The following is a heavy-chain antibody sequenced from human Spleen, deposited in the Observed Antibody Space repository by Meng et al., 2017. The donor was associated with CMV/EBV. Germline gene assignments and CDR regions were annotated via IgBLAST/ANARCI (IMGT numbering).Heavy chain of an antibody. CDR3: TRDLIGYDAFDI. CDR2: INPDGGTT. Sequence: ASVKVSCKASGYSFITYYIHWVRQAPGQGLEWMGRINPDGGTTTYAQKFRGGLTLTSDTSTNTVYMELRSLRSEDTAVYYCTRDLIGYDAFDIWGQGTMVTVS. CDR1: GYSFITYY. D-gene: IGHD2-2*03. V-gene: IGHV1-46*01. J-gene: IGHJ3*02.